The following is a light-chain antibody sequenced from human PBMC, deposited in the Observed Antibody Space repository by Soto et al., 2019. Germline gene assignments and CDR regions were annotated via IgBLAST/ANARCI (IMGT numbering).Light chain of an antibody. V-gene: IGKV3-20*01. CDR3: HQCDSSSWT. J-gene: IGKJ1*01. CDR2: GAS. Sequence: EIVLTQSPGTLSLSPGERATVFCRASQGVDSSYLAWFQQKPGQAPRLLIYGASRRATGVPDRFSGSGSGADFTLTITRLETEDFTVYYCHQCDSSSWTFGHGTKVEI. CDR1: QGVDSSY.